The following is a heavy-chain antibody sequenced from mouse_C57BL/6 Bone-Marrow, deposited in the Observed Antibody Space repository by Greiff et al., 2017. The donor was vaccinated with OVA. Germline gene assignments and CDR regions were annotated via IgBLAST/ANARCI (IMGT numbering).Heavy chain of an antibody. CDR1: GYTFPTYW. Sequence: QVQLQQSGTELVKPGASVTLSCKASGYTFPTYWMHWVKQRPVHGLEWIGTIDPGNGGTNYNEKFKGKAILTADKSSSTAYLPLRSLTSEDSAVYYCARQPWFAYWGQGTLVTVSA. CDR3: ARQPWFAY. V-gene: IGHV1-53*01. J-gene: IGHJ3*01. CDR2: IDPGNGGT.